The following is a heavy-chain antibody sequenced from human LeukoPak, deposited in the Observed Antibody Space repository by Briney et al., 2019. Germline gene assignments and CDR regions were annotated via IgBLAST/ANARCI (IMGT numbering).Heavy chain of an antibody. CDR1: GFTFSSHG. CDR3: AKEDYSRSFYFDH. J-gene: IGHJ4*02. V-gene: IGHV3-30*18. Sequence: PGGSLRLSCVVSGFTFSSHGMHWVRQAPGKGLEWVAVISDDSRDIYYAGSVRGRFTISRDNSKNTVFLQMNSLRPDDTGVYYCAKEDYSRSFYFDHWGQGTLVTASS. D-gene: IGHD6-6*01. CDR2: ISDDSRDI.